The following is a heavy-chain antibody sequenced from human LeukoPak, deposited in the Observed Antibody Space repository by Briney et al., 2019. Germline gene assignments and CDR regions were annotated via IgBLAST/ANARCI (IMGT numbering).Heavy chain of an antibody. V-gene: IGHV3-48*02. Sequence: GGSLRLSCVASGFSFSGYSINWVRQAPGKGLEWVSYISSSSSTIYYADSVKGRFTISRDNAKNSLYLQMNSLRDEDTAVYYCAGVTAYYYDSSGPGWGQGTLVTVSS. CDR3: AGVTAYYYDSSGPG. D-gene: IGHD3-22*01. CDR2: ISSSSSTI. J-gene: IGHJ4*02. CDR1: GFSFSGYS.